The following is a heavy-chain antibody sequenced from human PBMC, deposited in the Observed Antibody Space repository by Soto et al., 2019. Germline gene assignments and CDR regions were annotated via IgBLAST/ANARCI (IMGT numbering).Heavy chain of an antibody. CDR1: GASISGFY. J-gene: IGHJ6*02. Sequence: PSETLSLTCTVSGASISGFYWSWIRKSAGKGLEWIGRIYATGTTDYNPSLKSRVMMSVDSSKSQFSLKLSSVTAADAAVYYCARQAVSSGYHYYYGLDVWGQGTTVTVSS. V-gene: IGHV4-4*07. D-gene: IGHD4-4*01. CDR2: IYATGTT. CDR3: ARQAVSSGYHYYYGLDV.